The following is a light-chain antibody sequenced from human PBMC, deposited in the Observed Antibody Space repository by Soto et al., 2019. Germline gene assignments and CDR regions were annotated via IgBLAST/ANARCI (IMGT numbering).Light chain of an antibody. Sequence: IVMTQSPATLSVSPGERATLSCRASQNIYSNIAWYQQRPGQAPRLLIYGASNRATGIPARFSASGSGTDFTLTISDVQPEDFALYYCHQRQSWPRTFGQGTKVDIK. CDR1: QNIYSN. CDR3: HQRQSWPRT. V-gene: IGKV3D-15*01. CDR2: GAS. J-gene: IGKJ1*01.